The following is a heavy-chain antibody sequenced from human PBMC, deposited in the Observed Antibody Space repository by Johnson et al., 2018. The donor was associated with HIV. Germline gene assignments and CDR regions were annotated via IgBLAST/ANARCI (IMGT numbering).Heavy chain of an antibody. D-gene: IGHD3-3*01. CDR1: GFTFSNHA. CDR3: ARPHEGQYYNFWSGYRPAPMNDAFDI. CDR2: MSYAGTNE. J-gene: IGHJ3*02. Sequence: QVQLVESGGGVVQPGRSLRLSCAASGFTFSNHAMYWVRQAPGKGLEWVALMSYAGTNEYYADSVKGRFTIARDNSKNMLYLQMNSLRAEDTAVYYCARPHEGQYYNFWSGYRPAPMNDAFDIWGQGTMVTVSS. V-gene: IGHV3-30*03.